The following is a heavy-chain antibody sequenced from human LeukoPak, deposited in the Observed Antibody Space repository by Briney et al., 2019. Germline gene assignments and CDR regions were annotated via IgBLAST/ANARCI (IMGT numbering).Heavy chain of an antibody. D-gene: IGHD4-11*01. Sequence: SETLSLTCTVPGGSINSHYWSWIRQAPGKGLEWIGNIHHSGSIKYKPSPKSRVIMAVDTSKSQFYLKLSSVNAADTGVYCCAREAGYYSDLTWLDPWGEGTLVSVSS. V-gene: IGHV4-59*11. CDR3: AREAGYYSDLTWLDP. CDR1: GGSINSHY. CDR2: IHHSGSI. J-gene: IGHJ5*02.